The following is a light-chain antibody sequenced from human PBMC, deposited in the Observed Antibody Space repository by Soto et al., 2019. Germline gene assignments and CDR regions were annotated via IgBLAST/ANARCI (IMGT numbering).Light chain of an antibody. V-gene: IGKV1-12*01. J-gene: IGKJ5*01. Sequence: DIQMTQSPSFVSASVGVRVTITCRASQGISRWLAWYQQRPGKAPELLIYGASSLQSGVPSRFSGSGSGTDFTLTISSLQPEDFETYYCQQANSFPLTVGQGTRLEIK. CDR2: GAS. CDR1: QGISRW. CDR3: QQANSFPLT.